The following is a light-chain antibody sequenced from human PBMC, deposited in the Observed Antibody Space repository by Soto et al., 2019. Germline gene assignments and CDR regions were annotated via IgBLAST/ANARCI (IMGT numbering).Light chain of an antibody. CDR2: GAS. Sequence: EIVMTQSPATLSVSPGERATLSCRASPSVSSNLAWYQHKPGQAPRLLIYGASTRATGIPARFSGSGSGTEFTLTISSLQSEDFAVYYCQQYNNWPQTFGQGTKVEIK. CDR1: PSVSSN. V-gene: IGKV3D-15*01. CDR3: QQYNNWPQT. J-gene: IGKJ1*01.